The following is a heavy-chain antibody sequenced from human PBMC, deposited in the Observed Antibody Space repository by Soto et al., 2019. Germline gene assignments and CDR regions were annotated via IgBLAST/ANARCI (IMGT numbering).Heavy chain of an antibody. J-gene: IGHJ6*02. Sequence: SETLSLTCAVSGGSISSSNWWSWVRQPPGKGLEWIGEIYHSGSTNYNPSLKSRVTISVDKSKNQFSLKLSSVAAADTAVYYCARDKYSSSWHYYYYGMDVWGQGTTVTVSS. CDR3: ARDKYSSSWHYYYYGMDV. CDR1: GGSISSSNW. D-gene: IGHD6-13*01. CDR2: IYHSGST. V-gene: IGHV4-4*02.